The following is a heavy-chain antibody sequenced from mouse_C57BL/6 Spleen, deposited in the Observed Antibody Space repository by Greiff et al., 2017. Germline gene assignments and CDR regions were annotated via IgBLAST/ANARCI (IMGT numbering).Heavy chain of an antibody. CDR3: ARGGYYGSSGYFDV. V-gene: IGHV1-18*01. CDR1: GYTFTDYN. D-gene: IGHD1-1*01. Sequence: VHVKQSGPELVKPGASVKIPCKASGYTFTDYNMDWVKQSHGKSLEWIGDINPNNGGTIYNQKFKGKATLTVDKSSSTAYMELRSLTSEDTAVYYCARGGYYGSSGYFDVWGTGTTVTVSS. CDR2: INPNNGGT. J-gene: IGHJ1*03.